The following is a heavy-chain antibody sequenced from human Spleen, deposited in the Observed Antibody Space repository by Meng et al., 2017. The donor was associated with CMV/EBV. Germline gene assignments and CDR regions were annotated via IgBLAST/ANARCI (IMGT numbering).Heavy chain of an antibody. CDR3: TRRSTDDSSGYYGR. J-gene: IGHJ4*02. CDR1: GFTFSGSA. CDR2: IRSKANTFAT. V-gene: IGHV3-73*01. D-gene: IGHD3-22*01. Sequence: GESLKISCAASGFTFSGSAIHWVRQASGKGLEWVGRIRSKANTFATAYAASVKGRFTISRDDSKTTAYLQMNSLKTDDTAVYYCTRRSTDDSSGYYGRWGQGTLVTVSS.